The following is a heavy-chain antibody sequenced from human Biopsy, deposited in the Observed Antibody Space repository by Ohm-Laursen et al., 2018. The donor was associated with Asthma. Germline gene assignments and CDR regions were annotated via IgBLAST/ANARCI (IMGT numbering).Heavy chain of an antibody. V-gene: IGHV3-53*01. CDR3: ARGGSSNWSHYYFDY. CDR1: GFAVSRDY. D-gene: IGHD2-2*01. Sequence: SLRLSCTASGFAVSRDYMFWVRQAPGKGLEWVSVIYSGGTSHTADSVRGRFTISRDYSKNTLYLQMRSLRAEDTAVYYCARGGSSNWSHYYFDYWGQGTLVTVSS. J-gene: IGHJ4*02. CDR2: IYSGGTS.